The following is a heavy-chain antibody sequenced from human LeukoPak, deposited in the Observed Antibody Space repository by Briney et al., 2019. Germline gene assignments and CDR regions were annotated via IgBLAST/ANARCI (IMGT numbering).Heavy chain of an antibody. Sequence: PGGSLRLSCAASGFTFSSYAMHWVRQAPGKGLEWVAVISYDGSNKYYADSVKGRFTISRDNSKNTLYLQMNSLRAEDTAVYYCARIRDAVSYGPFDYWGQGTLVTASS. J-gene: IGHJ4*02. CDR2: ISYDGSNK. CDR1: GFTFSSYA. D-gene: IGHD5-18*01. V-gene: IGHV3-30*04. CDR3: ARIRDAVSYGPFDY.